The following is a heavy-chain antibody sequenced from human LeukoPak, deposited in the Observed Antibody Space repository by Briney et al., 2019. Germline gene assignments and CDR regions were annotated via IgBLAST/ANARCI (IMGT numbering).Heavy chain of an antibody. J-gene: IGHJ6*03. D-gene: IGHD6-13*01. CDR2: ISAYNGNT. Sequence: ASVKVSCKASGYTFTSYGISWVRQAPGQGLEWMGWISAYNGNTNYAQKLQGRVTMTRDTSISTAYMELSRLRSDDTAVYYCARYGAAADPYYYYMDVWGKGTTVTVSS. CDR1: GYTFTSYG. CDR3: ARYGAAADPYYYYMDV. V-gene: IGHV1-18*01.